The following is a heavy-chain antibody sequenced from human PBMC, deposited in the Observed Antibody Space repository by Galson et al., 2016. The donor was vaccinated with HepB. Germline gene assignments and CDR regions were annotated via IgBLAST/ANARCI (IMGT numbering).Heavy chain of an antibody. CDR2: IWYDGSNQ. Sequence: SLRLSCAASGFTFSRHGMHWVRQAPGKGLEWVALIWYDGSNQYYTDSVKGRFTISRDSSKNTLYLQMDSLRVEDTAVYYCARLTSDSRIGGYFDYWGQGALVTVSS. D-gene: IGHD4-11*01. CDR1: GFTFSRHG. J-gene: IGHJ4*02. V-gene: IGHV3-33*01. CDR3: ARLTSDSRIGGYFDY.